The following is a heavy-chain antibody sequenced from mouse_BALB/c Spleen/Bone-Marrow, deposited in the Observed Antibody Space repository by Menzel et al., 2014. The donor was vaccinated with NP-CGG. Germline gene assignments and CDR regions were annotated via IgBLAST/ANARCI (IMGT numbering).Heavy chain of an antibody. CDR1: GFSLTSYG. CDR3: ARNGGTWFAY. J-gene: IGHJ3*01. V-gene: IGHV2-4-1*01. CDR2: IWSGGST. Sequence: VHLVESGPGLVQPSQSLSITCTVSGFSLTSYGVHWVRQSPGKGLEWLGVIWSGGSTDYNAAFISRLSISKDNSKSQVFFKMNSLQADDTAIYYCARNGGTWFAYWGQGTLVTVPA.